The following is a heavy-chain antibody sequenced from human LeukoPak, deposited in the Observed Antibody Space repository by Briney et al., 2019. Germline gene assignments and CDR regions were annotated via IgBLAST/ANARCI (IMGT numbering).Heavy chain of an antibody. CDR3: AKAAVYSKRWTPFDD. CDR2: ISGSGGST. Sequence: GGSLRLSCAASGFTFSSYAMSWVRQAAGKGLEWVSAISGSGGSTYYADSVKGRFTISRDNSKNTVYLQMNSLRPEDTAVYYCAKAAVYSKRWTPFDDWGRGPCSPSPQ. CDR1: GFTFSSYA. J-gene: IGHJ4*02. V-gene: IGHV3-23*01. D-gene: IGHD1-26*01.